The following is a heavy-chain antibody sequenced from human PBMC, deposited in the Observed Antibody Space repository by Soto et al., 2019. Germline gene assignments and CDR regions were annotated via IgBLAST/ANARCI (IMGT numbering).Heavy chain of an antibody. Sequence: SETLSLTCAVYGGSFSGYYWSWIRQPPGKGLEWIGEINHSGSTNYNPSLKSRVTISVDTSKNQFSLKLSSVTAADTAVYYCARQGSITIFGVGNWYFDLWGRGTLVTVSS. CDR2: INHSGST. CDR1: GGSFSGYY. V-gene: IGHV4-34*01. J-gene: IGHJ2*01. D-gene: IGHD3-3*01. CDR3: ARQGSITIFGVGNWYFDL.